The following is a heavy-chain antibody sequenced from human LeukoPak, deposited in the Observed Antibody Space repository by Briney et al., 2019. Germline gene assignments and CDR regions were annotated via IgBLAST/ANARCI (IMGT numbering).Heavy chain of an antibody. Sequence: GESLKISCAASGFTFSDHYMDWVRQAPGKGLDWIGRSRNRAHSYSTEYAASVKGRFTVSRADSENSLYLQMNSLKTDDTAVYYCVALIRGLGYWGQGTLVTVSS. V-gene: IGHV3-72*01. CDR2: SRNRAHSYST. CDR3: VALIRGLGY. J-gene: IGHJ4*02. D-gene: IGHD3-10*01. CDR1: GFTFSDHY.